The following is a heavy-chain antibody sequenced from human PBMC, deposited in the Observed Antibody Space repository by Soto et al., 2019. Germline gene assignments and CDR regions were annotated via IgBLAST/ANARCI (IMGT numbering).Heavy chain of an antibody. J-gene: IGHJ4*02. CDR1: GGTFSSYT. V-gene: IGHV1-69*04. CDR3: AREKYYYGSGSYSPSGPFDY. D-gene: IGHD3-10*01. Sequence: ASVKVSCKASGGTFSSYTISWVRQAPGQGLEWMGRIIPILGIANYAQKFQGRVTITADKSTSTAYMELSSLRSEDTAVYYCAREKYYYGSGSYSPSGPFDYWGQGTLVTVSS. CDR2: IIPILGIA.